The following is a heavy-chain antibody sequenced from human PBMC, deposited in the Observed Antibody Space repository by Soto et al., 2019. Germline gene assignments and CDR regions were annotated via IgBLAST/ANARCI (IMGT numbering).Heavy chain of an antibody. J-gene: IGHJ4*02. Sequence: PGGSLRLSCAASGFTFSSYAMHWVRQAPGKGLEWVAVISYDGSNKYYADSVKGRFTISRDNSKNTLYLQMNSLRAEDTAVYYCARRRGPRTGYRYGYEFDYWGQGTLVTVSS. CDR2: ISYDGSNK. D-gene: IGHD5-18*01. V-gene: IGHV3-30-3*01. CDR3: ARRRGPRTGYRYGYEFDY. CDR1: GFTFSSYA.